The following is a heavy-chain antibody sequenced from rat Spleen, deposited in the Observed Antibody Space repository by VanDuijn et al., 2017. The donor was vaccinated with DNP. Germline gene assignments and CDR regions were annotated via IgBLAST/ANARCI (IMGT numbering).Heavy chain of an antibody. V-gene: IGHV3-1*01. J-gene: IGHJ2*01. Sequence: EVQLQESGPGLVKPSQSLSLTCSVTGSSITSNYWGWIRKFPGNKMEWMGYISYSGYTRYNPSLKSRISITRDTSKNQFFLQLNSVTTEDTATYYCARWSRYFDYWGQGVMVTVSS. CDR3: ARWSRYFDY. CDR1: GSSITSNY. CDR2: ISYSGYT.